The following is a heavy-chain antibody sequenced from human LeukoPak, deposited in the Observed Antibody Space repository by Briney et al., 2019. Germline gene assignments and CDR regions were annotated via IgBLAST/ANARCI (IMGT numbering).Heavy chain of an antibody. J-gene: IGHJ6*04. CDR3: AKRDYYGSGSYYFYGMDV. D-gene: IGHD3-10*01. CDR1: GFTFSSYG. CDR2: ISYDGSNK. V-gene: IGHV3-30*18. Sequence: GGSLRLSCAASGFTFSSYGMRWVRQAPGKGLEWVAVISYDGSNKYYADSVKGRFTISRDNSKNTLYLQMNSLRAEDTAVYYCAKRDYYGSGSYYFYGMDVWGKGTTVTVSS.